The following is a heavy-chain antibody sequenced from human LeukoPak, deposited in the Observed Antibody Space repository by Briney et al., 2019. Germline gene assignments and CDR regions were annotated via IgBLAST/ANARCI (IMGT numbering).Heavy chain of an antibody. CDR3: ARGAEPGDY. CDR1: GGSISSYY. CDR2: IYYSGST. Sequence: PSETLSLTCTVSGGSISSYYWSWIRQPPGKGLEWIGYIYYSGSTNYSPSLKSRVTISVDTSKNQFSLKLSSVTAADTAVYYCARGAEPGDYWGQGTLVTVSS. J-gene: IGHJ4*02. V-gene: IGHV4-59*01.